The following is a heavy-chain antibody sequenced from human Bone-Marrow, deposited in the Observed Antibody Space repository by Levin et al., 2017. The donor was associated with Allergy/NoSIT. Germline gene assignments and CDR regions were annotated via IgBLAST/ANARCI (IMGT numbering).Heavy chain of an antibody. Sequence: GESLKISCAASGFTFRDYYMSWVRQAPGKGLEWISYTTGMSDYTTYADSVKGRFTSSRDDAKSSLYLHMNSLRDEDTAIYYCARDTPGGWSFDFWGQGILVTVSS. CDR2: TTGMSDYT. D-gene: IGHD6-19*01. V-gene: IGHV3-11*06. CDR3: ARDTPGGWSFDF. CDR1: GFTFRDYY. J-gene: IGHJ4*02.